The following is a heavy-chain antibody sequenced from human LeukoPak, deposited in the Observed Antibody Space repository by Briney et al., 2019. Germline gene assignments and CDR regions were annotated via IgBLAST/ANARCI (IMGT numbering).Heavy chain of an antibody. CDR1: GFTFSNAW. CDR2: IKQDGSEK. CDR3: ARDRRVGAKVNAFDI. Sequence: QPGGSLRLSCAASGFTFSNAWMSWLRQAPGKGLEWVANIKQDGSEKYYVDSVKGRFTISRDNAKNSLYLQMNSLRAEDTAVYYCARDRRVGAKVNAFDIWGQGTMVTVSS. D-gene: IGHD1-26*01. J-gene: IGHJ3*02. V-gene: IGHV3-7*03.